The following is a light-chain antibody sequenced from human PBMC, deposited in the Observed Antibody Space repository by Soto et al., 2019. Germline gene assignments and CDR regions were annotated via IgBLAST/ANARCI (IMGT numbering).Light chain of an antibody. CDR3: QSYDSSLSAVV. Sequence: QSVLTQPPSVSGAPGQRVTISCPGSSSNIGAGYDVHWYQQLPGTAPKLLIYGNSNRPSGAPDRFSGSKSGTSASLAITGLQAEDEADYDCQSYDSSLSAVVFGGGTKLTVL. J-gene: IGLJ2*01. V-gene: IGLV1-40*01. CDR1: SSNIGAGYD. CDR2: GNS.